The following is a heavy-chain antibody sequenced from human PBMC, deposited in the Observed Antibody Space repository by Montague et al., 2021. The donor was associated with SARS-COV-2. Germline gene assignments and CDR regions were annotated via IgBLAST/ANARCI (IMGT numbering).Heavy chain of an antibody. CDR2: IDNDGSST. Sequence: SLRLSCAASGFTFRSHWMHWVRQVPEKGLVWVSRIDNDGSSTNYVDSVKGRFTISRDNAKNTLDLQMNSLRVEDTAVYYCARGVGITIFGDLSPGGDYYYSMDVWGQGTAVTVSS. CDR3: ARGVGITIFGDLSPGGDYYYSMDV. V-gene: IGHV3-74*01. CDR1: GFTFRSHW. D-gene: IGHD3-3*01. J-gene: IGHJ6*02.